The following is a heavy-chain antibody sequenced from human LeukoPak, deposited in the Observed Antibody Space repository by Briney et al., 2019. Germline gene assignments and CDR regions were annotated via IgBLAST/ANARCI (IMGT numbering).Heavy chain of an antibody. CDR2: IYYSGST. Sequence: PSETLSLTCTVSGGSISRYYWSWIRQPPGKGLEWIGFIYYSGSTNYSPSLKIRVTISVDTSKNQCSLKLSSVTAADTAVYYCARAGRYDFWSGYYKDAFDIWGQGTMVTVSS. D-gene: IGHD3-3*01. V-gene: IGHV4-59*01. J-gene: IGHJ3*02. CDR3: ARAGRYDFWSGYYKDAFDI. CDR1: GGSISRYY.